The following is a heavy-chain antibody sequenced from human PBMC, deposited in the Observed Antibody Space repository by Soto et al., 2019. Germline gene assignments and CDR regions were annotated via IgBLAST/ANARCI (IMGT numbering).Heavy chain of an antibody. CDR1: GYSFTNYA. Sequence: VHLVQSGAEVKKPGASVKVSCKASGYSFTNYAMHWVRQAPGQGLEYMGWINAANGDTKYSQRFQGRVTITRDTSASTVYRERSSLRSEDTAVYYCAREGAALASGLSRNWFDPWGQGTLLTVSS. CDR3: AREGAALASGLSRNWFDP. CDR2: INAANGDT. V-gene: IGHV1-3*01. J-gene: IGHJ5*02. D-gene: IGHD2-21*02.